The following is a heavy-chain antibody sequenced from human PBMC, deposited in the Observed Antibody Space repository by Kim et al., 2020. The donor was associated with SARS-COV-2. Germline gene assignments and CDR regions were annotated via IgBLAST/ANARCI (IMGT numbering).Heavy chain of an antibody. CDR1: GFTFSSYG. CDR3: AKDIRLGRIQLWFHLSP. D-gene: IGHD5-18*01. CDR2: ISYDGSNK. Sequence: GGSLRLSCAASGFTFSSYGMHWVRQAPGKGLEWVAVISYDGSNKYYADSVKGRFTISRDNSKNTLYLQMNSLRAEDTAVYYCAKDIRLGRIQLWFHLSPWGQGTLVTVSS. J-gene: IGHJ5*02. V-gene: IGHV3-30*18.